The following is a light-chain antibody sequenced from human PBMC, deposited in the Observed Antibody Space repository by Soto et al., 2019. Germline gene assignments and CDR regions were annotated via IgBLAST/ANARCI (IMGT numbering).Light chain of an antibody. CDR3: SSYTSSSTLYV. CDR2: DVS. J-gene: IGLJ1*01. V-gene: IGLV2-14*01. CDR1: SSDVGGYNY. Sequence: QSALTQPASVSGSPGQSITISRTGTSSDVGGYNYVSWYQQHPGKAPKLMIYDVSNRPSGVSNRFSGSKSGNTASLTISGLQVEDEADYYCSSYTSSSTLYVFGTGTKVTVL.